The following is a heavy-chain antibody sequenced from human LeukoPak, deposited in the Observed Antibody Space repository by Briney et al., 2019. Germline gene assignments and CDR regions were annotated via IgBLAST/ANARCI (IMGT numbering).Heavy chain of an antibody. D-gene: IGHD6-13*01. J-gene: IGHJ6*03. Sequence: GGSLRLSCAASGFTFGRYAMSWVRQAPGKGLEWVSAISGSGGSTYYADSVKGRFTISRDNSKNTLYLQMNSLRAEDTAVYYCASSSWYYYYYYMDVWGKGTTVTVSS. CDR2: ISGSGGST. CDR3: ASSSWYYYYYYMDV. CDR1: GFTFGRYA. V-gene: IGHV3-23*01.